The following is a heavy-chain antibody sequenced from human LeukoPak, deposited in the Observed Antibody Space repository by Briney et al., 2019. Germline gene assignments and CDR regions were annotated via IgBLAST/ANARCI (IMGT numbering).Heavy chain of an antibody. V-gene: IGHV3-7*01. CDR3: AYHSGWYTAVFDS. Sequence: GGSLRLSCAASGFTFSSYWMSWVRQAPGKGLEWVANIKQDGSEKYYVDSVKGRFTISRDNAKNSLYLQMNSLRAEDTAVYYCAYHSGWYTAVFDSWGQGTLVTVSS. CDR1: GFTFSSYW. D-gene: IGHD6-19*01. CDR2: IKQDGSEK. J-gene: IGHJ4*02.